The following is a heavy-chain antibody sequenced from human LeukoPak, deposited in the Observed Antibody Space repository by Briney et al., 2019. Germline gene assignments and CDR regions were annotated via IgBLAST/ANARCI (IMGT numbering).Heavy chain of an antibody. V-gene: IGHV1-2*02. CDR2: INPNSSGT. Sequence: ASVKVSCKASGYTFTGYYMHWGRQAPGQGLEWMGWINPNSSGTNYAQKFQGRVTMTRDTSISTAYMELSRLRSDDTAVYYCARDSWGSFQPYYFDYWGQGTLVTVSS. D-gene: IGHD7-27*01. CDR3: ARDSWGSFQPYYFDY. J-gene: IGHJ4*02. CDR1: GYTFTGYY.